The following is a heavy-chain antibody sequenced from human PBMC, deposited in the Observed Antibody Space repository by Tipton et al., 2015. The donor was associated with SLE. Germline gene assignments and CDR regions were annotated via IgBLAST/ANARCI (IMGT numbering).Heavy chain of an antibody. CDR3: ARVGTPDYYMDV. CDR1: GFTFSNYG. Sequence: SLRLSCVASGFTFSNYGMHWVRQAPGKGLEWVAFIRYDETKEYYADSVNGRFIISRDTSKNTLYLQMNTLRPEDTGFYYCARVGTPDYYMDVWGQGTRVTVS. D-gene: IGHD7-27*01. V-gene: IGHV3-30*02. J-gene: IGHJ6*03. CDR2: IRYDETKE.